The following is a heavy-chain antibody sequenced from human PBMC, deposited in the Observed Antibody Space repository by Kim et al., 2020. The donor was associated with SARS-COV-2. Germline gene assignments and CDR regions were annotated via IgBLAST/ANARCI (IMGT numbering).Heavy chain of an antibody. CDR1: GFTFSSYA. CDR3: ARDRAWFGY. CDR2: ISYDGSNK. Sequence: GGSLRLSCAASGFTFSSYAMHWVRQAPGKGLEWVAVISYDGSNKYYADSVKGRFTISRDNSKNTLYLQMNSLRAEDTAVYYCARDRAWFGYWGQGTLVTV. J-gene: IGHJ4*02. V-gene: IGHV3-30*04.